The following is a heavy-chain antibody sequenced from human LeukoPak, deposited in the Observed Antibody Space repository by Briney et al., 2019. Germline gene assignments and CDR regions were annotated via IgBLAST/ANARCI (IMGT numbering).Heavy chain of an antibody. J-gene: IGHJ4*02. D-gene: IGHD5-18*01. CDR3: ATNLDRGYSYGSNPH. Sequence: GASVKVSCKVSGYTLTELSMHWVRQAPGKGLEWMGGFDPEDGETIYAQKFQGRVTMTEDTSTDTAYMELSSLRSEDTAVYYCATNLDRGYSYGSNPHWGQGTLVTVSS. CDR1: GYTLTELS. CDR2: FDPEDGET. V-gene: IGHV1-24*01.